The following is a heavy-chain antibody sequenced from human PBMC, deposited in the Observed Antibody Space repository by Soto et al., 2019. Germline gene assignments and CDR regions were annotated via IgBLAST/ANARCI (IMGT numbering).Heavy chain of an antibody. V-gene: IGHV3-23*01. CDR3: AHPRGYGVFDAYDI. Sequence: GWSLRLSCAASVFTFITYAMSWVRQAPGKGLEWASAISAGGGSTYYADSVKGRFTISRDNFINTLYLQMNSLRTEDTAVYYCAHPRGYGVFDAYDIWGQGAMVTVSS. CDR1: VFTFITYA. J-gene: IGHJ3*02. CDR2: ISAGGGST. D-gene: IGHD4-17*01.